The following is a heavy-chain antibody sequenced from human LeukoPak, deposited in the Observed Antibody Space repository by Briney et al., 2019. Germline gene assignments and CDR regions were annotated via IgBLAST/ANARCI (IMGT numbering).Heavy chain of an antibody. V-gene: IGHV1-2*02. CDR2: MNPNRGDT. D-gene: IGHD6-13*01. CDR3: ARASSSSWYRWDHFDY. Sequence: VASVKVSCKASGYTFTGYYIHWMRQAPGQGLEWMGWMNPNRGDTSYAQKFQGRVTMTRDTSISTAYMELSRLRSDDTAVYYCARASSSSWYRWDHFDYWGQGTLVTVSS. CDR1: GYTFTGYY. J-gene: IGHJ4*02.